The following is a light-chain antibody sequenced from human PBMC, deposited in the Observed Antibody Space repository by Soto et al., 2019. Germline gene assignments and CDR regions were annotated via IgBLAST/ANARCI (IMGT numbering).Light chain of an antibody. CDR3: HQRMNSPWT. J-gene: IGKJ1*01. CDR2: HAS. Sequence: EIVLTQSPATLSLSPGERATLSCRASQSVTSYLAWYKQKPGQAPRLLIYHASIRATGIPARFSGSGSGTEFTLTIMSLEPAEFAVYSGHQRMNSPWTFGQGTKVEIK. V-gene: IGKV3-11*01. CDR1: QSVTSY.